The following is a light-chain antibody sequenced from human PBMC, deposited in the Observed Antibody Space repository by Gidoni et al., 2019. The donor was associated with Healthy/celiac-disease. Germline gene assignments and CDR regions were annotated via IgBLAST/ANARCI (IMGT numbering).Light chain of an antibody. J-gene: IGKJ5*01. Sequence: DIQMTQSPSTLSASIGDRVTFTCRASQGIGRSLAWYQQKPGKAPKFLIYQASTLESAVPSRFSGRGSGTEFSLTITNLQPDDSATYYCQHYSTYPVTFGQGTRLEIK. CDR3: QHYSTYPVT. CDR1: QGIGRS. V-gene: IGKV1-5*03. CDR2: QAS.